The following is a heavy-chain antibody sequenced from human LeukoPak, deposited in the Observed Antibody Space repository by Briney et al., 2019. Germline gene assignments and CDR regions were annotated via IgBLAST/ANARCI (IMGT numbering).Heavy chain of an antibody. CDR1: GYTFTAYY. Sequence: GASVKVSCKASGYTFTAYYIHWVRQAPGQGLEWMGWINVKSGGTNYAQKFQDRVTMTRDTSISTAYMELNRLTSDDTAVYYCARAGHYDFNWFDPWGQGTLVTASS. CDR2: INVKSGGT. V-gene: IGHV1-2*02. J-gene: IGHJ5*02. CDR3: ARAGHYDFNWFDP. D-gene: IGHD2/OR15-2a*01.